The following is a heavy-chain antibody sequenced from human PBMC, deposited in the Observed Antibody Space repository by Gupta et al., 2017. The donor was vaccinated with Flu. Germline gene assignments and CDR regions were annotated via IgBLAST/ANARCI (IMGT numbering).Heavy chain of an antibody. CDR3: ARGGFYCSSTSCYLNY. Sequence: APGQGLEWMGWISAYNGYTNYAKRFQDRVTMTTDTATSTAYMELRSLRSDDTAVYYCARGGFYCSSTSCYLNYWGQGTLVTVSS. D-gene: IGHD2-2*01. J-gene: IGHJ4*02. V-gene: IGHV1-18*01. CDR2: ISAYNGYT.